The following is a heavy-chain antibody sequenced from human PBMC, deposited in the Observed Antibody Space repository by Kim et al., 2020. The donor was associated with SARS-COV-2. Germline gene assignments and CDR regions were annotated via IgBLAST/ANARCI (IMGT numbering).Heavy chain of an antibody. D-gene: IGHD3-10*01. Sequence: ASVKVSCKASGYTFTGYYMHWVRQAPGQGLEWMGRINPNSGGTNYAQKFQGRVTMTRDTSISTAYMELSRLRSDDTAVYYCASTTLYGSGSYDYWGQGTLVTVSS. CDR2: INPNSGGT. V-gene: IGHV1-2*06. J-gene: IGHJ4*02. CDR1: GYTFTGYY. CDR3: ASTTLYGSGSYDY.